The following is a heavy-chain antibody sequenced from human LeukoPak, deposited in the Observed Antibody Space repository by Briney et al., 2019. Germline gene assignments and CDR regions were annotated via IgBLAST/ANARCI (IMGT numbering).Heavy chain of an antibody. V-gene: IGHV4-34*01. CDR2: INHSGST. D-gene: IGHD6-13*01. J-gene: IGHJ4*02. CDR1: GGSFSGYY. Sequence: PSETLSLTCAVYGGSFSGYYWSWIRQPPGKGLEWIGEINHSGSTNYNPSLKSRVTISVDTSKNQFSLKLSSVTAADTAVYYCARGIAALHWGQGTLVTVSS. CDR3: ARGIAALH.